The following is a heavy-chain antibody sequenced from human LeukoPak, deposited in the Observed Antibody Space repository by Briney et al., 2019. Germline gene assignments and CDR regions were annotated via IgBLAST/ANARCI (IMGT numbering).Heavy chain of an antibody. D-gene: IGHD2-2*01. CDR3: AKASSETNFDQ. CDR2: IYRGDNT. CDR1: GFIVSNNF. V-gene: IGHV3-66*01. J-gene: IGHJ4*02. Sequence: QPGGSLRLSCAGSGFIVSNNFMSWVRQAPGKGLEWVSVIYRGDNTYYADSVKGRFTISRDNSQNTVFLQMNSLRVDDTAVYYCAKASSETNFDQWGQGTLVTVSS.